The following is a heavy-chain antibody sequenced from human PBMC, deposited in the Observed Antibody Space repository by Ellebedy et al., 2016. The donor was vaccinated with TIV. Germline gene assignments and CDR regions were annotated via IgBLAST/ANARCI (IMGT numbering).Heavy chain of an antibody. V-gene: IGHV4-61*08. Sequence: SETLSLXXTVSGGSVSSAGFQWSWIRQPPGKGLEWIGFKFNSGDTNYNPSLMSRVTVSVDTSKNQFSLRLSSLTAADTAVYYCARDHFGSLDVWGQGTTVTVSS. CDR3: ARDHFGSLDV. D-gene: IGHD3-10*01. CDR2: KFNSGDT. J-gene: IGHJ6*02. CDR1: GGSVSSAGFQ.